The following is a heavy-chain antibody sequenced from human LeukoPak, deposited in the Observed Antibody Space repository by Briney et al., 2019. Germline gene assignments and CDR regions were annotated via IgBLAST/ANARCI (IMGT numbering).Heavy chain of an antibody. D-gene: IGHD2-15*01. CDR2: ISGYNGNT. V-gene: IGHV1-18*01. J-gene: IGHJ4*02. CDR1: GCTFATYG. Sequence: ASVKVSCKASGCTFATYGISWFRQAPGQGLEWMGWISGYNGNTNHAQKFQGRVTMTTDTSTSTAYMELRSLRSDDTAVYYCARLYCSGANCYPIYGDPFDYWGQGTLVTVSS. CDR3: ARLYCSGANCYPIYGDPFDY.